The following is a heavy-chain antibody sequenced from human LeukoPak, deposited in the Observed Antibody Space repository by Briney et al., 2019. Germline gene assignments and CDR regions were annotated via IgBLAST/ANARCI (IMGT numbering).Heavy chain of an antibody. Sequence: PGGSLRLSCVASGFPFSSYWMTWVRQAPGKGLEWVSVLTGDGNTYYADSVKGRFTNSRDDSKNTLFLQMNSLRAEDTAVYFCAKVKWKLIGYFDYWGQGTLVTVSS. CDR1: GFPFSSYW. V-gene: IGHV3-23*01. J-gene: IGHJ4*02. CDR3: AKVKWKLIGYFDY. CDR2: LTGDGNT. D-gene: IGHD1-20*01.